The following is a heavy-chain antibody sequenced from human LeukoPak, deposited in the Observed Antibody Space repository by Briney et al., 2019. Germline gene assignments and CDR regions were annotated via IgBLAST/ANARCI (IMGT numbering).Heavy chain of an antibody. D-gene: IGHD6-13*01. J-gene: IGHJ4*02. Sequence: PSETLSLTCAVSGGSISSGDYSWSWIRQPPGGGLEWIGYIWHSGHTNYNPSLRSRVTISLARSNSQFSLRLSSVTAADTAVYYCARARESMATAGSYFDYWGQGTLVTVSS. CDR3: ARARESMATAGSYFDY. CDR2: IWHSGHT. V-gene: IGHV4-30-2*01. CDR1: GGSISSGDYS.